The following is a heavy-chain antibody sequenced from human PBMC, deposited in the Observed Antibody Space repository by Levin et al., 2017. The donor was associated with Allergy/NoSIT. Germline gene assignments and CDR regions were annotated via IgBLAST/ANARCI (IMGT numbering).Heavy chain of an antibody. D-gene: IGHD6-19*01. CDR2: IYYSGST. J-gene: IGHJ4*02. CDR3: ARAVAGGVDY. CDR1: GGSISSYY. Sequence: SETLSLTCTVSGGSISSYYWSWIRQPPGKGLEWIGYIYYSGSTNHNPSLKSRVTISVDTSKNQFSLKLSSVTAADTAVYYCARAVAGGVDYWGQGTLVTVSS. V-gene: IGHV4-59*08.